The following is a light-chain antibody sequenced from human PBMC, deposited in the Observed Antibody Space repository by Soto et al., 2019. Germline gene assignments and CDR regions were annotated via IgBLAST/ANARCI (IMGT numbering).Light chain of an antibody. V-gene: IGKV3-15*01. CDR2: GAS. J-gene: IGKJ1*01. CDR1: QSVSSS. CDR3: QQYNKWPLWT. Sequence: EIVMAQSPATLSVSPGERATLSCRASQSVSSSLAWYQQKLGQAPRLLIYGASTRATGIPARFSGSGSGTEFTLTISSLQSEDFAVYYCQQYNKWPLWTFGQGTKVEIK.